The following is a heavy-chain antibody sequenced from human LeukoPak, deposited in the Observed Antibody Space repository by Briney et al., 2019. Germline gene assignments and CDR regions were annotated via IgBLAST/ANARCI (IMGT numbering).Heavy chain of an antibody. CDR2: ITTSDGNT. Sequence: GGSLRLSCAASGFTFSSYTMSWVRQAPGKGLEWVSTITTSDGNTYYADSAKGRFTVSRDNSKNTLYLQMNSLRAEDTAVYYCAKDGGLWVSAHWGDSWGRGTLVTVSS. CDR3: AKDGGLWVSAHWGDS. J-gene: IGHJ4*02. V-gene: IGHV3-23*01. D-gene: IGHD7-27*01. CDR1: GFTFSSYT.